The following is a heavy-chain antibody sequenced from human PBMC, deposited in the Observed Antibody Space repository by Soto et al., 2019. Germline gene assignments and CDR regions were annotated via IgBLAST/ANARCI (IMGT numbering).Heavy chain of an antibody. CDR1: GASVSSGGW. J-gene: IGHJ4*02. CDR3: TTKPGGFNCGFQS. CDR2: IYHSGST. Sequence: QVQLQESGPGLVEPSGTLSLTCTVSGASVSSGGWWTWLRQPPGKGLGWIGEIYHSGSTNYNPSLKSRVSTSLDNSKTQFSLRLNDVTAADTAPYYFTTKPGGFNCGFQSWGQGTLVTVSS. D-gene: IGHD2-21*01. V-gene: IGHV4-4*02.